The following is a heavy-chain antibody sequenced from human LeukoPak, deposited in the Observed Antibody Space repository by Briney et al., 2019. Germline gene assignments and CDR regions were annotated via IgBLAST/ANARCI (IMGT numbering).Heavy chain of an antibody. D-gene: IGHD2-2*02. Sequence: GASVKVSCKASGYTLTGFYIHWVRQAPGQGLEWMGWINPNNGATKYAQKFQGRITVTRDTSINTAYMELSWLRSDDTAVYFCARGASYCTSASCYTSYNYVDLWGKGTTVTVSS. J-gene: IGHJ6*03. V-gene: IGHV1-2*02. CDR2: INPNNGAT. CDR3: ARGASYCTSASCYTSYNYVDL. CDR1: GYTLTGFY.